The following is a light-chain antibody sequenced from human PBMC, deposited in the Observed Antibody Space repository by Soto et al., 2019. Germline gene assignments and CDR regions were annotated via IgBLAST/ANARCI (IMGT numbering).Light chain of an antibody. J-gene: IGKJ4*01. CDR2: KAS. CDR1: QIISTW. V-gene: IGKV1-5*03. Sequence: DIQMTQSPSTLSASVGDRVTITCRASQIISTWLAWYQQKPGKAPKLLIYKASNLESGVPSRFSGSASGIEFNLTINSLQPEDFATYYCQQYNSYSLPFGGGTRVEIK. CDR3: QQYNSYSLP.